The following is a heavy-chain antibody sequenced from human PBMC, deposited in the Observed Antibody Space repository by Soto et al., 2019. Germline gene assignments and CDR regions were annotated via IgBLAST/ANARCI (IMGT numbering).Heavy chain of an antibody. CDR3: ARGMYYYFSGSDTNNQNLFYP. Sequence: SETLSLTCAVYGGSFSGYYWSWIRQPPGKGLEWIGEINHSGSTNYNPSLKSRVTISVDTSKNQFSLKLSSVTAADTAVYYCARGMYYYFSGSDTNNQNLFYPWGQGTLVPVSS. CDR2: INHSGST. D-gene: IGHD3-10*01. V-gene: IGHV4-34*01. J-gene: IGHJ5*02. CDR1: GGSFSGYY.